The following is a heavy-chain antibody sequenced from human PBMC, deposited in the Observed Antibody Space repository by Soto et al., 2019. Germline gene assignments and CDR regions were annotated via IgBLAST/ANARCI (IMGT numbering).Heavy chain of an antibody. V-gene: IGHV5-51*01. J-gene: IGHJ6*02. CDR1: GYSFTSSW. D-gene: IGHD3-10*01. CDR3: ATMRELWFGEGAVMDV. Sequence: GESLKVSCKGSGYSFTSSWIGWVRQMPWKGLDWMGIIYPGDSDTRYSPSFQGQVTISADKSISTAYLQWSSLKASDTAMYYCATMRELWFGEGAVMDVWGQGTTVTVSS. CDR2: IYPGDSDT.